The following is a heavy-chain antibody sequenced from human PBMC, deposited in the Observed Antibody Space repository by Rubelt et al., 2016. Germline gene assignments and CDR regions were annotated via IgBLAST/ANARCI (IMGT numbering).Heavy chain of an antibody. CDR2: ISWDGGST. V-gene: IGHV3-43D*03. CDR1: GFTFDDYA. D-gene: IGHD1-26*01. CDR3: AREGVGATKNDY. J-gene: IGHJ4*02. Sequence: AGGVVVQPGGSLRLSCAASGFTFDDYAMHWVRQAPGKGLEWVSLISWDGGSTYYADSVKGRFTISRDDSKNSLYLQMNSLRAEDTALYYCAREGVGATKNDYWGQGTLVTVSS.